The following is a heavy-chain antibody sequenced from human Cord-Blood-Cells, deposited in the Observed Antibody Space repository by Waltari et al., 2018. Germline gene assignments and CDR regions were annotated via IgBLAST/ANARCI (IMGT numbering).Heavy chain of an antibody. Sequence: QVQLVQSGAEVKKPGASVKVSCKVSGYTLTELSMHWVRQAPGKGLEWVGGCDPEDWETIYGQKFQGQVTMTEEKATGTGYVGLSSRRSEDTAVYYCATALMITFGGVIANWFDPWGQGTLVTVSS. CDR2: CDPEDWET. J-gene: IGHJ5*02. CDR1: GYTLTELS. V-gene: IGHV1-24*01. D-gene: IGHD3-16*02. CDR3: ATALMITFGGVIANWFDP.